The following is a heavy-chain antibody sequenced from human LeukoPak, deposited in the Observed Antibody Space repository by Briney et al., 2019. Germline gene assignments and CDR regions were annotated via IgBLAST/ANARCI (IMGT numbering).Heavy chain of an antibody. CDR3: ARGTTYYYDSSGYPHFDY. Sequence: PSETLSLTCAVSGGSISSGDYHWNWICQHPGKGLEWIGDISYSASAYYNPSLKSRVTISVDTSKNQFSLKLSSVTAADTAVYYCARGTTYYYDSSGYPHFDYWGQGTLVTVSS. CDR1: GGSISSGDYH. J-gene: IGHJ4*02. D-gene: IGHD3-22*01. CDR2: ISYSASA. V-gene: IGHV4-31*11.